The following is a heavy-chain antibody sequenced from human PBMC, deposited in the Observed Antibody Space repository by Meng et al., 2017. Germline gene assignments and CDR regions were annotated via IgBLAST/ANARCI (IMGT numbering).Heavy chain of an antibody. CDR1: GYTFTGYY. V-gene: IGHV1-2*06. CDR3: ARDEDISAAGKLFGDY. J-gene: IGHJ4*02. D-gene: IGHD6-13*01. Sequence: VHVGQSGAEGKKPGALVNVSCKASGYTFTGYYMHWVRQAPGQGLEWMGRIDPKSGDTHYAQRFQGRVTMTGDTSISTAYMELSGLRSDDTAMYYCARDEDISAAGKLFGDYWGQGTLVTVSS. CDR2: IDPKSGDT.